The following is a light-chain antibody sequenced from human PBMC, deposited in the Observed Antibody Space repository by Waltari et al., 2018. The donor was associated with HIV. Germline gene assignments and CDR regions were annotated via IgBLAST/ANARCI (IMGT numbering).Light chain of an antibody. J-gene: IGLJ2*01. CDR3: SSYTSSRTVV. CDR1: SSAVGRYNH. Sequence: QSALTQPASVSASPGQPITLSCTGASSAVGRYNHVSWYQHHPGKAPKLIIYDVSNRPSGVSNRFSGSKSGTTASLTISGLQAEDEADYYCSSYTSSRTVVFGGGTKLTVL. V-gene: IGLV2-14*03. CDR2: DVS.